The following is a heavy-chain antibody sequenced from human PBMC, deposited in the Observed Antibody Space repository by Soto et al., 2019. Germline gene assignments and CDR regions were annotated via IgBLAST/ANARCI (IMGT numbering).Heavy chain of an antibody. D-gene: IGHD2-15*01. CDR2: ISAYNGNT. Sequence: APVKVSCKASGYTFTSYGISWVRQAPGQGLEWMGWISAYNGNTNYAQKLQGRVTMTTDTSTSTAYMELRSLRSDDTAVYYCARDPLGYCSGGSCYSDYWGQGTLVTVSS. CDR3: ARDPLGYCSGGSCYSDY. CDR1: GYTFTSYG. J-gene: IGHJ4*02. V-gene: IGHV1-18*01.